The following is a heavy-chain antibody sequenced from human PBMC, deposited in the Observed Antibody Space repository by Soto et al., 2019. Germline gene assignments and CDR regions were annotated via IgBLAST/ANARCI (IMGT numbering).Heavy chain of an antibody. Sequence: QVQLVQSGAEVKKPGSSGKVSCEASGGSFTSYIFTWVRQAPGQGLEWMGRIIPIQGTANYALKFQDRVTITADKSTNTAYMELRSRRPEDTALYYCAKSLGFVDHAYMDVWGKGTTVTVSS. CDR1: GGSFTSYI. CDR3: AKSLGFVDHAYMDV. J-gene: IGHJ6*03. V-gene: IGHV1-69*08. D-gene: IGHD3-16*01. CDR2: IIPIQGTA.